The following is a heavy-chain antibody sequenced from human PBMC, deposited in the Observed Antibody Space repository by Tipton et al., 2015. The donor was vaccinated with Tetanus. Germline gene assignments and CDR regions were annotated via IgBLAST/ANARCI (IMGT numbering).Heavy chain of an antibody. D-gene: IGHD3-22*01. V-gene: IGHV1-2*02. J-gene: IGHJ6*02. Sequence: QLVQSGAEVKKPGASVKVSCKASGYTFTGYYIYWVRQAPGQGLEWMGWIDPNSGGTVYAQKFQGRVTMTRDTSISTAYMELRSLRSDATAVYYCARDRGDYIYYGMDVWGPGTTVPVS. CDR2: IDPNSGGT. CDR3: ARDRGDYIYYGMDV. CDR1: GYTFTGYY.